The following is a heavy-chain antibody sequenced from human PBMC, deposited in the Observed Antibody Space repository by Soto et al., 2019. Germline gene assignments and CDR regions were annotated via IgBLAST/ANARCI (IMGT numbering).Heavy chain of an antibody. V-gene: IGHV3-30-3*01. J-gene: IGHJ6*02. CDR3: AKETAVAGDPFYYFGLDV. CDR2: ISYDGSNK. D-gene: IGHD6-13*01. Sequence: TGGSLRLSCAASGFTFSSYAMHWVRQAPGKGLEWVAVISYDGSNKYYADSVKGRFTIARDNSKNTLYLQMSSLRGEDTAVYYCAKETAVAGDPFYYFGLDVWGQGNTVTVSS. CDR1: GFTFSSYA.